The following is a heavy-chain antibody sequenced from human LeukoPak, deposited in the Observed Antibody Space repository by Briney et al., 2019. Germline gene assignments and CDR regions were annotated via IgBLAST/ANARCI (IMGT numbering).Heavy chain of an antibody. Sequence: GGSLRLSCAASEFTFTNYEMNWVRQAPGKGLEWVSYISSSGSTIYYADSVKGRFTISRDDAKNSLYLQMNSLRAGDTAVYYCARDSFRGSYSDYWGQGTLVTVSS. D-gene: IGHD1-26*01. V-gene: IGHV3-48*03. CDR2: ISSSGSTI. CDR1: EFTFTNYE. CDR3: ARDSFRGSYSDY. J-gene: IGHJ4*02.